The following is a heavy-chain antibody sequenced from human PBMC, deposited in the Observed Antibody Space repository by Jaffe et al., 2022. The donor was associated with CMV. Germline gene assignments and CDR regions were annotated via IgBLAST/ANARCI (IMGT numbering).Heavy chain of an antibody. Sequence: QVQLVQSGAEVKKPGASVKVSCKASGYTFTSYYMHWVRQAPGQGLEWMGIINPSGGSTSYAQKFQGRVTMTRDTSTSTVYMELSSLRSEDTAVYYCARDFMLVGPGAVDSFDIWGQGTMVTVSS. V-gene: IGHV1-46*01. CDR3: ARDFMLVGPGAVDSFDI. CDR1: GYTFTSYY. D-gene: IGHD3-10*02. CDR2: INPSGGST. J-gene: IGHJ3*02.